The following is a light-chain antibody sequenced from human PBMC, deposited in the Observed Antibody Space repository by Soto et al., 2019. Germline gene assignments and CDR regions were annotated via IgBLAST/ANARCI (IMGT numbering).Light chain of an antibody. J-gene: IGKJ3*01. Sequence: DIQMTQSPSSLSASVGDRVTITCQASQDISNYLNRYQQKPGKAPKLLIYDASNLETGVPSRFSGSGSGTDFTFTISSLQPEDIATYYCQQYDNLLLFTFGPGTKVDIK. CDR3: QQYDNLLLFT. V-gene: IGKV1-33*01. CDR1: QDISNY. CDR2: DAS.